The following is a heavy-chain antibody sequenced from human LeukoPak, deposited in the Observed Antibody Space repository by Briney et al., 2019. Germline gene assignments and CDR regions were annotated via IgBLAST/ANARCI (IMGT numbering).Heavy chain of an antibody. D-gene: IGHD6-19*01. CDR3: AKVELSSGWSPDY. CDR1: GFTFSSYW. Sequence: GGSLRLSCAASGFTFSSYWMSWVRQAPGKGLEWVANIKQDGSEKYYVDSVKGRFTISRDNAKNSLYLQMNSLRAEDTAVYYCAKVELSSGWSPDYWGQGTLVTVSS. J-gene: IGHJ4*02. CDR2: IKQDGSEK. V-gene: IGHV3-7*01.